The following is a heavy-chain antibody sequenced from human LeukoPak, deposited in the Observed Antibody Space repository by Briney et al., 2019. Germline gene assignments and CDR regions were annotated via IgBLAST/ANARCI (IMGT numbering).Heavy chain of an antibody. D-gene: IGHD3-3*01. J-gene: IGHJ4*02. V-gene: IGHV3-21*01. CDR3: AREDDFWSGYYSDY. CDR1: GFIFTTYN. Sequence: GGSLRLSCAASGFIFTTYNMNWVRQAPGKGLEWVSSITSSSNYIYYADSVKGRFTISRDNAKNSLYLQMNSLRAEDTAVYYCAREDDFWSGYYSDYWGQGTLVTVSS. CDR2: ITSSSNYI.